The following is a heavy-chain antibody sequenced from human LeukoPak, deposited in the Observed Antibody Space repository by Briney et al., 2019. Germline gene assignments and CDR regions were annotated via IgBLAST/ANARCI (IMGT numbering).Heavy chain of an antibody. D-gene: IGHD4-17*01. CDR3: ARGQSYGDYFDY. J-gene: IGHJ4*02. CDR2: INHSGST. V-gene: IGHV4-34*01. Sequence: SETLSLTCAVYGGSFSGYYWSWNRQPPGKGLEWIGEINHSGSTNYNPSLKSRVTISVDTSENQFSLKLSSVTAADTAVYYCARGQSYGDYFDYWGQGTLVTVSS. CDR1: GGSFSGYY.